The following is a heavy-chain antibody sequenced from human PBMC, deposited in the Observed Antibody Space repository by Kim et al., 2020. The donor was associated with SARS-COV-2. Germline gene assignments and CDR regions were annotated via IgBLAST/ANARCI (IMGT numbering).Heavy chain of an antibody. CDR2: IIPIFGTA. V-gene: IGHV1-69*13. J-gene: IGHJ3*02. D-gene: IGHD5-18*01. CDR1: GGTFSSYA. Sequence: SVKVSCKASGGTFSSYAISWVRQAPGQGLEWMGGIIPIFGTANYAQKFQGRVTITADESTSTAYMELSSLRSEDTAVYYCARGGTSYKVSGYSYGYMAFDIWGQGTMVTVSS. CDR3: ARGGTSYKVSGYSYGYMAFDI.